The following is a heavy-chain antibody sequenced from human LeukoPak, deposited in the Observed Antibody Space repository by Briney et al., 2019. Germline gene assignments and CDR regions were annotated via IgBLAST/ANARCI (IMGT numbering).Heavy chain of an antibody. Sequence: SETLSLTCTVSGGSISSSSYYWGRIRQPPGKGLEWIGSIYYSGSTYYNPSLKSRVTISVDTSKKQFSLKLSSVTAADTAVYYCARAAPYDYVWGSYSPTPAGPTFDYWGQGTLVTVSS. CDR1: GGSISSSSYY. CDR2: IYYSGST. J-gene: IGHJ4*02. CDR3: ARAAPYDYVWGSYSPTPAGPTFDY. D-gene: IGHD3-16*01. V-gene: IGHV4-39*07.